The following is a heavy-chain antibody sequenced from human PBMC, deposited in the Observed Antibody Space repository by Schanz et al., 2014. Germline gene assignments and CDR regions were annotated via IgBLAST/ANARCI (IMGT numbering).Heavy chain of an antibody. V-gene: IGHV1-18*04. CDR3: AGDPEGRYNRTSFYGAGDY. CDR1: GYTFTSYG. Sequence: QVQLVQSGAEVKKPGASVKVSCKASGYTFTSYGISWVRQAPGQGPEWMGWISDYNADTKYAQKVQGRVTMTTDTSTSTAYMELRSLRSEDTAVYYCAGDPEGRYNRTSFYGAGDYWGQGTLVTVSS. CDR2: ISDYNADT. D-gene: IGHD2-2*01. J-gene: IGHJ4*02.